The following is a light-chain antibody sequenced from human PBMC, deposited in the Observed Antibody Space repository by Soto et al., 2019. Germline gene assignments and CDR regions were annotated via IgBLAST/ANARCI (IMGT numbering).Light chain of an antibody. CDR2: EGS. CDR3: CSYVGSTTYV. V-gene: IGLV2-23*01. J-gene: IGLJ1*01. CDR1: SNDVGRYNQ. Sequence: QSVLTQSASVSGSPGQSITISCTGSSNDVGRYNQVSWYQQHPGKAPKVMIYEGSQRPSGVSNRFSGSKSGNTASLTISGLQAEDEADYYCCSYVGSTTYVFGTGTKVTVL.